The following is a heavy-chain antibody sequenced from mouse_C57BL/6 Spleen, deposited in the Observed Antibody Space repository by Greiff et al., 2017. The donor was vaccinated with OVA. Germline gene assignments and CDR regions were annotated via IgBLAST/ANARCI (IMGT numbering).Heavy chain of an antibody. J-gene: IGHJ4*01. CDR3: ARHERSRRDYYAMDY. D-gene: IGHD1-1*01. V-gene: IGHV2-6-1*01. CDR2: IWSDGST. Sequence: QVQLQQSGPGLVAPSQSLSITCTVSGFSLTSYGVHWVRQPPGKGLEWLVVIWSDGSTTYNSALNSRLSISKDNSKSKVFLKMNSLQTDDTAMYYCARHERSRRDYYAMDYWGQGTSVTVSS. CDR1: GFSLTSYG.